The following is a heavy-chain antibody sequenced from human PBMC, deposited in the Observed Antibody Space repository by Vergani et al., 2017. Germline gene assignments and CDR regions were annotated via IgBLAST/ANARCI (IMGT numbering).Heavy chain of an antibody. V-gene: IGHV5-51*01. CDR2: IYTGDSDT. J-gene: IGHJ6*02. CDR1: GYTFTNYW. D-gene: IGHD3-22*01. Sequence: VQLVQSGAEVKKPGASVKVSCKASGYTFTNYWIAWVRQMPGKGLEWMGIIYTGDSDTKYSPSFQGQVTISADKSISTAYLQWSSLKASDSAMYYCARHRGYYYDNSNYRYYYYGMDVWGQGTTVIVSS. CDR3: ARHRGYYYDNSNYRYYYYGMDV.